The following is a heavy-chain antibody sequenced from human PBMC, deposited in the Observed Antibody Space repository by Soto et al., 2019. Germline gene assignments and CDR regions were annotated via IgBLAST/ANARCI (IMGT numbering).Heavy chain of an antibody. Sequence: SETLSLTCAVSGGSISSGGYSWSWIRQPPGKGLEWIGYIYHSGSTYYNPSLKSRVTISVDRSKNQFSLKLSSVTAADTAVYYCARAPGYSYSYNWFDPWGQGTLVTVSS. CDR2: IYHSGST. V-gene: IGHV4-30-2*01. CDR1: GGSISSGGYS. D-gene: IGHD5-18*01. CDR3: ARAPGYSYSYNWFDP. J-gene: IGHJ5*02.